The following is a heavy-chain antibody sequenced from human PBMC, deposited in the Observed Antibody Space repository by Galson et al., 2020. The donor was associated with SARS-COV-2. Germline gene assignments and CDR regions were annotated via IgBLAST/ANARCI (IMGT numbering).Heavy chain of an antibody. CDR1: GGSISNNGYS. CDR3: TRGGWIDYWFDS. J-gene: IGHJ5*01. CDR2: IYRGGST. Sequence: SETLSLTCAVSGGSISNNGYSWSWIRQPPGKGLEWIGYIYRGGSTYYNPSLESRVTISVDRSKNQFSLELSSVTAADTAVYYCTRGGWIDYWFDSWGPGTLVTVSS. D-gene: IGHD5-12*01. V-gene: IGHV4-30-2*01.